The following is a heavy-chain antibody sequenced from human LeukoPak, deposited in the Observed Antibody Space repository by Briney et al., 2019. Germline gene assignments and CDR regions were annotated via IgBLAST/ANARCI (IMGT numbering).Heavy chain of an antibody. CDR2: ISSSSSTI. D-gene: IGHD4-11*01. V-gene: IGHV3-48*01. CDR3: ARGAATVTTIYYYYYMDV. CDR1: GVTFSSYS. Sequence: PGGXXXLSCAASGVTFSSYSMNWVRQAPGKGLEWVSYISSSSSTIYYADSVKGRFTISRDNAKNSLYLQMNSLRAEDTAVYYCARGAATVTTIYYYYYMDVWGKGTTVTVSS. J-gene: IGHJ6*03.